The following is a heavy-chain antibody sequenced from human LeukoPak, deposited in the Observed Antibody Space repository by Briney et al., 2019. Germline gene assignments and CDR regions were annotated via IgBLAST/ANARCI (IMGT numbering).Heavy chain of an antibody. CDR2: IYYSGST. D-gene: IGHD1-7*01. J-gene: IGHJ4*02. Sequence: SSETLSLTCTVSGGSISSYYWSWIRQPPGKGLEWIGYIYYSGSTNYNPSLKSRVTISVDTSKNQFSLKLSSVTAADKAVYYCARQRGGIPWNCYFDYWGQGTLVTVSS. CDR3: ARQRGGIPWNCYFDY. V-gene: IGHV4-59*08. CDR1: GGSISSYY.